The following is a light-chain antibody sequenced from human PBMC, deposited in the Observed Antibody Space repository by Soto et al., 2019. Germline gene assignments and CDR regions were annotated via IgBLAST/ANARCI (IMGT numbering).Light chain of an antibody. J-gene: IGKJ1*01. Sequence: DIQMTQSPSSLSASVGDRVTITCRASQSISNYLNWYQQNPGKAPKLLIYVASSLQSGVPSRFSGSGSGTHFTLTISSLQPEDFATYYCQQSYGTPRFGQGTKVDIK. CDR2: VAS. CDR3: QQSYGTPR. V-gene: IGKV1-39*01. CDR1: QSISNY.